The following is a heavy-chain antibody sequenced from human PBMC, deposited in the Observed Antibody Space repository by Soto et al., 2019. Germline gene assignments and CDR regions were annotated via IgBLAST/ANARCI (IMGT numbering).Heavy chain of an antibody. CDR2: IYYSGST. D-gene: IGHD3-22*01. V-gene: IGHV4-30-4*01. J-gene: IGHJ5*02. Sequence: PSETLSLTCTVSCGSIGSGEYYWSWIRQPPGKGLEWIGYIYYSGSTYYNPSLTSRVTISVDTSKNQFSLKLRSVTAADTAVYYCARDSPGYYPSSWGQGTLVTVSS. CDR3: ARDSPGYYPSS. CDR1: CGSIGSGEYY.